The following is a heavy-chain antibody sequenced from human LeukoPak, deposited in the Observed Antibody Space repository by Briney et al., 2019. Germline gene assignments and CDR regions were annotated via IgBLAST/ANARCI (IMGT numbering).Heavy chain of an antibody. Sequence: SETLSLTCTVSGYSISSGYYWGWIRQPPGKGLEWIGSIYHSGSTYYNPSLKSRVTISVDTSKNQFSLKLSSVTAADTAVYYCARAVDGWNYVHFYYYYYYMDVWGKGTTVTVSS. V-gene: IGHV4-38-2*02. CDR2: IYHSGST. CDR1: GYSISSGYY. CDR3: ARAVDGWNYVHFYYYYYYMDV. D-gene: IGHD1-7*01. J-gene: IGHJ6*03.